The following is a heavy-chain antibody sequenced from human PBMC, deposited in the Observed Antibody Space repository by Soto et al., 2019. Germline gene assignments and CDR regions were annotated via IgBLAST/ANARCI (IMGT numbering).Heavy chain of an antibody. D-gene: IGHD6-19*01. J-gene: IGHJ4*02. CDR1: GFSLSTSGMC. CDR2: IDWDDDK. V-gene: IGHV2-70*01. Sequence: SGPTMVNPPQTLTLTCSLSGFSLSTSGMCVSWIRQPPGKALEWLALIDWDDDKYYSTSLKTRLTISKDTSKNQVVLTMTNMDPVDTATYYCARIRNTRGSGWYYFDYWGQGTLVTVSS. CDR3: ARIRNTRGSGWYYFDY.